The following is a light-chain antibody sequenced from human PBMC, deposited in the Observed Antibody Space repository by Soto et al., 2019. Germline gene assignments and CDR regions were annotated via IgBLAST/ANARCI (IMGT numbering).Light chain of an antibody. CDR3: QHYDISSWT. V-gene: IGKV3-20*01. CDR1: RGVSSGY. CDR2: AAS. J-gene: IGKJ1*01. Sequence: ELVLTQSPGTLSLSPGERATLSCRASRGVSSGYLAWYQQKPGQAPRPLIYAASNRATGIPGRFSGSGFGTDFTLTISRLVPEDFAVYYCQHYDISSWTFGQGTKVEI.